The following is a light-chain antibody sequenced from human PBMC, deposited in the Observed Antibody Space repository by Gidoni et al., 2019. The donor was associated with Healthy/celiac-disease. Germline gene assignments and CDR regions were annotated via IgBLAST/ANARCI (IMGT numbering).Light chain of an antibody. V-gene: IGKV3-20*01. CDR3: QQYGSSGVT. Sequence: EIVLTQSPGTLSLSPGERATLSCRASQSVSSSYLAWHQQKPGQAPRLLIYDASSRATGIPDRFSGSGSGTDFTLTISRLEPEDFAVYYCQQYGSSGVTFXGXTKVEIK. J-gene: IGKJ4*01. CDR1: QSVSSSY. CDR2: DAS.